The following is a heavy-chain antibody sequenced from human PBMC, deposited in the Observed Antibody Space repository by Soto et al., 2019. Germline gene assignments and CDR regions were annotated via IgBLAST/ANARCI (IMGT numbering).Heavy chain of an antibody. CDR1: GYTFTGYY. CDR3: ARDRDYYDSSGILYYFDY. D-gene: IGHD3-22*01. J-gene: IGHJ4*02. V-gene: IGHV1-2*02. Sequence: QVQLVQSGAEVKKPGASVKVSCKASGYTFTGYYMHWVRQAPGQGLEWMGWINPNSGGTNYAQKVQGRVTMTRDTSISTAYMELSRLRSDDTAVYYCARDRDYYDSSGILYYFDYWGQGTLVTVSS. CDR2: INPNSGGT.